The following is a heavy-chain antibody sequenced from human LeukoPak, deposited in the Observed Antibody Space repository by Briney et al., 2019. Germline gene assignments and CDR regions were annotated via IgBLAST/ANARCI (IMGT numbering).Heavy chain of an antibody. CDR3: ARQGNSLEIAYSRGWYYFDY. J-gene: IGHJ4*02. CDR1: GYSISSGYY. D-gene: IGHD6-19*01. CDR2: IYHSGST. Sequence: SETLSLTCAVSGYSISSGYYWGWIRQPPGKGLEWIGSIYHSGSTYYNPSLKSRVTISVDTSKNQFSLKLSSVTAADTAVYYCARQGNSLEIAYSRGWYYFDYWGQGTLVTVSS. V-gene: IGHV4-38-2*01.